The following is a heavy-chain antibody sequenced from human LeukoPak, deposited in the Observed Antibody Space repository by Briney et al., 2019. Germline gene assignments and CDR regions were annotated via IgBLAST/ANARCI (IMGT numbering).Heavy chain of an antibody. CDR1: GGSFSDYY. J-gene: IGHJ3*02. Sequence: AETLPLTCAVYGGSFSDYYWSWIRQPAGKGVAGIGCIFYSGGTNYNASLKSRVSISVDMSKNPFSMRLSSVTAEDTAVYSGARPGSHFRMLLQLNSLDIWGQGTILTVSS. CDR3: ARPGSHFRMLLQLNSLDI. D-gene: IGHD1-1*01. CDR2: IFYSGGT. V-gene: IGHV4-59*08.